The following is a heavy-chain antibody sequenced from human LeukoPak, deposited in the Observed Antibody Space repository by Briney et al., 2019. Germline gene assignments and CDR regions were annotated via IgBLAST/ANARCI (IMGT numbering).Heavy chain of an antibody. D-gene: IGHD2-2*01. V-gene: IGHV3-49*03. J-gene: IGHJ5*02. Sequence: GGSLRLSCTASGFTFGDYAMSWFRQAPGKGLEWIGFIRSKAYGGTTEYAASVKGRFTISRDDSKSIAYLQMNSLKTEDTAVYYCTRMLGRVPAARFDPWGQGTLVTVSS. CDR3: TRMLGRVPAARFDP. CDR1: GFTFGDYA. CDR2: IRSKAYGGTT.